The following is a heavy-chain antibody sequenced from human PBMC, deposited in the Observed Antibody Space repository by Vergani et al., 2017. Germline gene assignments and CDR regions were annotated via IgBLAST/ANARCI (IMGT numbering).Heavy chain of an antibody. V-gene: IGHV3-21*01. CDR3: ARGVMGSWNDPPSFDY. D-gene: IGHD1-1*01. J-gene: IGHJ4*02. CDR2: ISSSSRHI. Sequence: DVQLVVSGGCLVKPGGSLRLSCAASGFTFSSYSMNWVRQAPGKGLGWVSSISSSSRHIYYAESVTGRFTISRDNAKNSLYLQMNSLRAEDTAVYYCARGVMGSWNDPPSFDYWGQGTLVTVSS. CDR1: GFTFSSYS.